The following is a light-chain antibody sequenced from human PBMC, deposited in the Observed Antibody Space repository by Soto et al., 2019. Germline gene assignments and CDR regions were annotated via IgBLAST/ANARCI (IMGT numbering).Light chain of an antibody. CDR3: RQYGSSPSYT. CDR1: QSVSSSSY. Sequence: EIVLTQSPGTLSLSPGERATLSCRASQSVSSSSYLAWYQQKPGQAPRLLIYGASSRATGIPDRFSGSGSATAFTLTISSLEPEDFAVYYYRQYGSSPSYTFGQGTKLEIK. J-gene: IGKJ2*01. CDR2: GAS. V-gene: IGKV3-20*01.